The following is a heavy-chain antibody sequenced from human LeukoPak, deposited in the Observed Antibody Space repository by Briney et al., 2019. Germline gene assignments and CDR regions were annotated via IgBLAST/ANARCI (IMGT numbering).Heavy chain of an antibody. CDR3: ARKNDFEI. J-gene: IGHJ3*02. D-gene: IGHD2/OR15-2a*01. Sequence: SETLSPTCTVSGRSITTDHWHWLREPPGKGLEWIGCIYYSGRTYYNPSLESRVTISVDMSKSEFFLRLTSVTAADTALYYCARKNDFEIWGQGTLVTVSS. CDR2: IYYSGRT. CDR1: GRSITTDH. V-gene: IGHV4-59*13.